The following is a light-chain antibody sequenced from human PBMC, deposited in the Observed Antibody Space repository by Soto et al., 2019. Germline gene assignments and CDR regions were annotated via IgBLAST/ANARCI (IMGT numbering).Light chain of an antibody. CDR3: QHYKNWPRT. Sequence: EIVMTQSPATLSVSPGERATLSCRASQSVSRNLACYQQKPGQAPRLLIYGASTRATGIPARFSGNGSGTEFTLTISSLQSEDFAVYYCQHYKNWPRTFGQGTKVEIK. CDR1: QSVSRN. V-gene: IGKV3-15*01. CDR2: GAS. J-gene: IGKJ1*01.